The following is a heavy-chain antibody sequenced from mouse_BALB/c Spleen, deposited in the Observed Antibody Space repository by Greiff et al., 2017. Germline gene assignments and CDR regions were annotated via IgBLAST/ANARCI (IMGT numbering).Heavy chain of an antibody. CDR2: INPSNGGT. D-gene: IGHD2-4*01. Sequence: QVQLQQSGAELVKPGASVKLSCKASGYTFTSYYMYWVKQRPGQGLEWIGEINPSNGGTNFNEKFKSKATLTVDKSSSTAYMQLSSLTSEDSAVYYCTREGYDYDWFAYWGQGTLVTVSA. CDR3: TREGYDYDWFAY. J-gene: IGHJ3*01. CDR1: GYTFTSYY. V-gene: IGHV1S81*02.